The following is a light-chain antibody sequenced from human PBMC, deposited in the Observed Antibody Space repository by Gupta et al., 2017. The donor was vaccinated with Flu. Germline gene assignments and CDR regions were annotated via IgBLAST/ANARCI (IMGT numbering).Light chain of an antibody. CDR1: SSDVGGYNY. CDR2: EVS. Sequence: QSALTQPASVSGSPGQSITISCTGTSSDVGGYNYVSWYQQHTGKAPKLMIYEVSNRPSGVSNRFSGSKSGYTASLTISGLQAEDEADYYCSSYTSSSTLNVFGTGTKVAVL. V-gene: IGLV2-14*01. J-gene: IGLJ1*01. CDR3: SSYTSSSTLNV.